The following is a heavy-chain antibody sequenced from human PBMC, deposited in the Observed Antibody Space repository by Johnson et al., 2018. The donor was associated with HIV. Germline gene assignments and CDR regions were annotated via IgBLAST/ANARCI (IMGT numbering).Heavy chain of an antibody. J-gene: IGHJ3*02. CDR1: QFTFSCYY. Sequence: VQLVESGGGLVQPGGSPRLSCAASQFTFSCYYMNCVRQAPGNGLELVGQVNPNGGTTDYAAPVKDRFTISRDDSKNTLYLQMNSLKTEDTAVYYCSVDAFDIWGQGTMVTVSS. CDR2: VNPNGGTT. CDR3: SVDAFDI. V-gene: IGHV3-15*01.